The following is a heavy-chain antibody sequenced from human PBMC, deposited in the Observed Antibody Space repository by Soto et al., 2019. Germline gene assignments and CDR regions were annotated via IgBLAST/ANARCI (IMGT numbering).Heavy chain of an antibody. CDR1: GFTFSRYW. D-gene: IGHD5-18*01. CDR2: IKQDGTEK. J-gene: IGHJ3*02. V-gene: IGHV3-7*01. CDR3: ARGDTPMITGMDSFDI. Sequence: GWSLRLSCAASGFTFSRYWMNWVRQAPGKGLEWVANIKQDGTEKNYVDSVKGRFTISRDNARNSLYLQMDSLRAEDTAVYFCARGDTPMITGMDSFDIWGQGTMVT.